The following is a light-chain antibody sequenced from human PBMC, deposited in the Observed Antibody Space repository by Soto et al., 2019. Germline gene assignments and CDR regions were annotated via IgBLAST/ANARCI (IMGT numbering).Light chain of an antibody. CDR3: QVWDSSSVI. Sequence: SYVLTQPLSVSVALGQTARITCGGNNIESKNVHWYQQKPGQAPVLVIYRDTSRPSGIPERFSGSNSGNTATLTVSRAQAGDEADYYCQVWDSSSVIFGGGTKLTVL. CDR1: NIESKN. V-gene: IGLV3-9*01. CDR2: RDT. J-gene: IGLJ2*01.